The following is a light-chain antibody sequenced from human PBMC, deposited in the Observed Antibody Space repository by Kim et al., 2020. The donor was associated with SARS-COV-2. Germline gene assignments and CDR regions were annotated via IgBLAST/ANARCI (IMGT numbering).Light chain of an antibody. V-gene: IGLV3-19*01. CDR2: GKK. Sequence: SSELTQDPAVSVALGQTVRITCQGDSLRSYYASWYQHKPGQAPVLVIYGKKNRPSGIADRFPGSSPGNTASLTITGAQAEDEADYYCNSRDSSGNYVVFG. J-gene: IGLJ2*01. CDR1: SLRSYY. CDR3: NSRDSSGNYVV.